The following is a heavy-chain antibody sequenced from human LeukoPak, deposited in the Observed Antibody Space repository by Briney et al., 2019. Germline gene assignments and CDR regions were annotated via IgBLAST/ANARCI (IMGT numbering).Heavy chain of an antibody. V-gene: IGHV3-48*04. J-gene: IGHJ3*02. CDR2: ISSSSSTI. CDR1: GFTFSSYS. Sequence: GGSLRLSCAASGFTFSSYSMNWVRQAPGKGLEWVSYISSSSSTIYYADSVKGRFTISRDNAKNSLYLQMNSLRAEDTAVYYCARDWFGELLYRDAFDIWGQGTMVTVSS. CDR3: ARDWFGELLYRDAFDI. D-gene: IGHD3-10*01.